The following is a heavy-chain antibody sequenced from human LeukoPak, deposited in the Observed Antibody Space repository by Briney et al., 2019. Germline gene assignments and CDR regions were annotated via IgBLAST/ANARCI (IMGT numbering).Heavy chain of an antibody. Sequence: SETLSLTCVVSGGSVSGYYWGWIRQPPGRGLEWIGYVYYSGSTDYNPSFKSRITISVDTSRNQFSLQLNSVTAADTAVYYCARINDFWSGPTLDVWGQGTTVTVSS. CDR3: ARINDFWSGPTLDV. V-gene: IGHV4-59*02. D-gene: IGHD3-3*01. CDR2: VYYSGST. J-gene: IGHJ6*02. CDR1: GGSVSGYY.